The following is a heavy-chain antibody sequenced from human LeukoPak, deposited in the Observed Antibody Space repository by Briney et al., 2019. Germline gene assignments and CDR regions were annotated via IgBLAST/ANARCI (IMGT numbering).Heavy chain of an antibody. CDR1: GFTFSSYD. D-gene: IGHD3-22*01. CDR2: IGTAGDT. J-gene: IGHJ4*02. Sequence: GGSLRLSCAASGFTFSSYDMHWVRQATGKGLEWVSAIGTAGDTYYPGSVKGRFTISRENAKNTLYLQMNSLRAEDTAVYYCARDRGGDSSGYPLHWGQGTLVTVSS. CDR3: ARDRGGDSSGYPLH. V-gene: IGHV3-13*01.